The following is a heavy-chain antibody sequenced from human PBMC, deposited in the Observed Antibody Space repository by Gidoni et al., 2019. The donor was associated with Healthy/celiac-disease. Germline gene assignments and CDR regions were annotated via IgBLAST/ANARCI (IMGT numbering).Heavy chain of an antibody. J-gene: IGHJ4*02. V-gene: IGHV4-39*01. D-gene: IGHD4-4*01. CDR3: ARRDPVTGVY. Sequence: QLKRQASCPGLLKPSETLTLPCTVTGGSISSSHYYWGWLRQPPGKGLEWIGSIYYSGSTYYNPSLKSRVTISVDTSKNQFSLKLSSVTAADTAVYYCARRDPVTGVYWGQGTLVTGSS. CDR1: GGSISSSHYY. CDR2: IYYSGST.